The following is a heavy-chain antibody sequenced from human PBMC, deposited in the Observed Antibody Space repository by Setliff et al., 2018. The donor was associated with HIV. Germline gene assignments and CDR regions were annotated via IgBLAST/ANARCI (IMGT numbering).Heavy chain of an antibody. J-gene: IGHJ4*02. Sequence: ASVKVSCKALTFLVTGYNIHWVRLAPGHGPEWLGRINPNNGGTDYAQKFQGRVTMSLDTSTNTLYLDMNSLRVEDTAIFYCARSTYGNYYHFDSWGQGILVTVSS. CDR3: ARSTYGNYYHFDS. D-gene: IGHD1-7*01. CDR1: TFLVTGYN. V-gene: IGHV1-2*06. CDR2: INPNNGGT.